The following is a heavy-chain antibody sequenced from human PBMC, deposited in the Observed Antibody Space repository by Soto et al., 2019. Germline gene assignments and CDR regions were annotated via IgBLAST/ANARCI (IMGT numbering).Heavy chain of an antibody. D-gene: IGHD1-1*01. CDR2: IYYSGST. CDR3: ASLAQTHTIDF. Sequence: SETLSLTCTVSGGSISSYYWSWIRQPPGKGLEWIGYIYYSGSTNYNPSLKSRVTISVDTSKNQFSLKLSSVTAADTAVYYCASLAQTHTIDFWGQGTLVTVSS. J-gene: IGHJ4*02. V-gene: IGHV4-59*08. CDR1: GGSISSYY.